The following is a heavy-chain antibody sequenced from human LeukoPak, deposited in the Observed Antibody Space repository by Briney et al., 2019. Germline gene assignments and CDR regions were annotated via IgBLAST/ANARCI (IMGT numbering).Heavy chain of an antibody. J-gene: IGHJ3*02. CDR3: ARVRAYYDSTEDAFDI. CDR1: GFTVSSNY. V-gene: IGHV3-66*01. D-gene: IGHD3-22*01. Sequence: GGSLRLSCAASGFTVSSNYMSWVRQAPGKGLEWVSVIYSGGSTYYADSVKGRFTIPRDNSKNTLYLQMNSLRAEDTAVYYCARVRAYYDSTEDAFDIWGQGTMVTVSS. CDR2: IYSGGST.